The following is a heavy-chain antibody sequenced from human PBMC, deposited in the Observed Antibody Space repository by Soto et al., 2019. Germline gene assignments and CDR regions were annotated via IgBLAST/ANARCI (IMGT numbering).Heavy chain of an antibody. CDR3: ARSGRREYCSGGSCYPTGYYYYGMDV. J-gene: IGHJ6*02. CDR1: GFTFSDYY. D-gene: IGHD2-15*01. V-gene: IGHV3-11*01. Sequence: TGGTLSLTCAASGFTFSDYYMSWIRQAPGGGLVWFSYISCSGSSIYYAASVKGRFTISMDNAKNSLSLHMNTLRAADTAVYFCARSGRREYCSGGSCYPTGYYYYGMDVWGQGTTVTVSS. CDR2: ISCSGSSI.